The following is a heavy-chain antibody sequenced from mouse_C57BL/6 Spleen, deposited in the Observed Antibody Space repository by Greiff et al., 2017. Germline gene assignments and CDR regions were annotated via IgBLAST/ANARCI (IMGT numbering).Heavy chain of an antibody. D-gene: IGHD2-4*01. V-gene: IGHV1-53*01. J-gene: IGHJ4*01. Sequence: VQLQQSGTELVKPGASVKLSCKASGYTFTSYWMHWVKQRPGQGLEWIGNINPSNGGTNYNEKFKSKATLTVYKSSSTAYMQLSSLTSEDSAVYYCARADDYDDYAMDYWGQGTSVTVSS. CDR2: INPSNGGT. CDR1: GYTFTSYW. CDR3: ARADDYDDYAMDY.